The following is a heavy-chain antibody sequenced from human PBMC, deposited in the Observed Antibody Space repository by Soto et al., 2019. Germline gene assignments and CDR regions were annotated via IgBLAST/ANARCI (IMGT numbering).Heavy chain of an antibody. Sequence: QVTLKESGPVLVKPTETLTLTCTVSGFSLSNARMGVSWIRQPPGKALEWLAHIFSNDEKSYSTSLKSRLTISKETSKSQVVLTMTNMDPVDTATYYCARIVEDIVLMVSHVWFDPWGQGTLVTVSS. J-gene: IGHJ5*02. CDR2: IFSNDEK. CDR1: GFSLSNARMG. D-gene: IGHD2-8*01. CDR3: ARIVEDIVLMVSHVWFDP. V-gene: IGHV2-26*01.